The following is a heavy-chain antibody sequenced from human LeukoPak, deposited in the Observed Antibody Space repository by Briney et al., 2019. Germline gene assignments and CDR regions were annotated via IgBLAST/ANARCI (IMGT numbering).Heavy chain of an antibody. Sequence: GGSLRLSCAASAFTFSSYAMSWVRQAPGKGLEWVSAISGSGGSTYYADSVKGRFTISRDNSKNTLSLQMNSLRVEDTAMYSCAKDIQLSTWGLGTMVTVSS. CDR2: ISGSGGST. V-gene: IGHV3-23*01. J-gene: IGHJ3*01. CDR3: AKDIQLST. CDR1: AFTFSSYA. D-gene: IGHD5-24*01.